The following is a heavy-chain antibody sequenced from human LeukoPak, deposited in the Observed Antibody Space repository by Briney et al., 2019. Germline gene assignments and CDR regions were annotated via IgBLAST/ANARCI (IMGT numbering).Heavy chain of an antibody. CDR3: ARTTNYNYHYYIDV. D-gene: IGHD2-8*01. J-gene: IGHJ6*03. Sequence: SETLSLTWTVSGDSISSQSWSWIRQPAGRGLEWIGRIYTSGSTNYNPSLKSRVTMSVDTSKNQFSLKLSSVTAADTAVYYCARTTNYNYHYYIDVWGKGTTVTVSS. CDR2: IYTSGST. CDR1: GDSISSQS. V-gene: IGHV4-4*07.